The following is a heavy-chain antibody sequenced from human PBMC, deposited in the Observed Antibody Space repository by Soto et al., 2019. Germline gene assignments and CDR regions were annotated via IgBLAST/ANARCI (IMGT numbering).Heavy chain of an antibody. D-gene: IGHD6-6*01. CDR2: IIPILGIA. J-gene: IGHJ4*02. V-gene: IGHV1-69*02. Sequence: GASVKVSCKASGGTFSSYTISWVRQAPGQGLEWMGRIIPILGIANYAQKFQGRVTITADKSTSTAYMELSSLRSEDTAVYYCARRPFEYSSSFYFDFWGQGTLVTVSS. CDR3: ARRPFEYSSSFYFDF. CDR1: GGTFSSYT.